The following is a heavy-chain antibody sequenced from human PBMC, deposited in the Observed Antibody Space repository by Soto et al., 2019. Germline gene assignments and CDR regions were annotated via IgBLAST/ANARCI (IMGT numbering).Heavy chain of an antibody. Sequence: ETLSLTCPVSGDSINNYYWSWIRQPPGKRLEWIGYIYYTGSTTYNPSLESRVTMSVDTSKNQFSLKLSSVSAADTAVYYCAKYRRTEAEGFTLDYWGRGTLVTVYS. CDR1: GDSINNYY. CDR3: AKYRRTEAEGFTLDY. CDR2: IYYTGST. J-gene: IGHJ4*02. V-gene: IGHV4-59*01. D-gene: IGHD6-13*01.